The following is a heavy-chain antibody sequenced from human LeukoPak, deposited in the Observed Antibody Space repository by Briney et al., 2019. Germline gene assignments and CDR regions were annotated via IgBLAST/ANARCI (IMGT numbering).Heavy chain of an antibody. CDR3: ARDLGRDRYFDS. CDR2: ISSPSDTI. CDR1: GFTFSPYP. D-gene: IGHD5-24*01. V-gene: IGHV3-48*04. Sequence: PGGSLRLSCAASGFTFSPYPMNWVRQAPGKGLEWVSYISSPSDTIHYADSVKGRFTISRDNAKNSLYLQMNSLGAEDTAVYYCARDLGRDRYFDSWGQGTLVTVSS. J-gene: IGHJ4*02.